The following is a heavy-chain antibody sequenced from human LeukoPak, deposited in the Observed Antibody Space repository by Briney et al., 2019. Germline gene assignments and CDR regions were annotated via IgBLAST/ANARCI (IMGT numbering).Heavy chain of an antibody. J-gene: IGHJ5*02. CDR3: ARVRTGWFDP. CDR2: IYYSGST. V-gene: IGHV4-39*07. CDR1: GGSISSGSYY. Sequence: SETLSLTCTVSGGSISSGSYYWSWIRPPAGKGLEWIGSIYYSGSTYYNPSLKSRVTISVDTSKNQFSLKLSSVTAADTAVYYCARVRTGWFDPWGQGTLVTVSS.